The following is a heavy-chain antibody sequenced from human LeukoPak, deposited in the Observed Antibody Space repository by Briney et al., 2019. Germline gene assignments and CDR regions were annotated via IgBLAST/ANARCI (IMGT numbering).Heavy chain of an antibody. J-gene: IGHJ4*02. CDR1: GFTLGSYW. CDR3: ARVRVGAYDFEY. V-gene: IGHV3-74*01. D-gene: IGHD3-10*01. Sequence: RGSLRLSCAASGFTLGSYWMHWVRQVPGKGLVWVSRINPDGGTTTYADSVKGRFTISRDNAKNTLYLQMNSLRAEDTAVYYCARVRVGAYDFEYWGQGTLVTVSS. CDR2: INPDGGTT.